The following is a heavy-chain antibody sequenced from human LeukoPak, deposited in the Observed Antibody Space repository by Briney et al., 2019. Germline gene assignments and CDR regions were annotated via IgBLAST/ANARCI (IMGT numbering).Heavy chain of an antibody. CDR2: ITSSGTYI. D-gene: IGHD1-26*01. CDR3: ARASGGWDLDY. V-gene: IGHV3-21*06. Sequence: PGGSLRLSCAASGFSFNLFHMNWASQAPGKGLEWVSSITSSGTYITYVDSVQGRFTISRDNAKNPLYLQMNGLRVDDTALYYCARASGGWDLDYWGHGTLVTVSS. CDR1: GFSFNLFH. J-gene: IGHJ4*01.